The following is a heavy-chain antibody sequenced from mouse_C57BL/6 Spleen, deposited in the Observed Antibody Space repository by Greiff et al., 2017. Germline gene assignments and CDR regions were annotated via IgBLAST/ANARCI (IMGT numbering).Heavy chain of an antibody. V-gene: IGHV6-3*01. CDR2: IRLKSDNYAT. J-gene: IGHJ1*03. CDR3: TGIITTVVAPHWYFDV. Sequence: EVQLVESGGGLVQPGGSMKLSCVASGFTFSNYRMNWVRQSPEKGLEWVAQIRLKSDNYATHYAESVKGRFTISRDDSKSSVYLQMNNLRAEDTGIYYCTGIITTVVAPHWYFDVWGTGTTVTVSS. CDR1: GFTFSNYR. D-gene: IGHD1-1*01.